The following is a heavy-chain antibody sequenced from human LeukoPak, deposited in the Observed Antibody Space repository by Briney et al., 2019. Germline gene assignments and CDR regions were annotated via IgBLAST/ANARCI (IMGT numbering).Heavy chain of an antibody. D-gene: IGHD1-26*01. CDR1: GFTFSSYG. CDR2: ISGSGGST. CDR3: AKRIVGATHDY. J-gene: IGHJ4*02. Sequence: PGGTLRPSCAASGFTFSSYGMSWVRQAPGKGLEWVSAISGSGGSTYYADSVKGRFTISRDNSKNTLYLQMNSLRAEDTAVYYCAKRIVGATHDYWGQGTLVTVSS. V-gene: IGHV3-23*01.